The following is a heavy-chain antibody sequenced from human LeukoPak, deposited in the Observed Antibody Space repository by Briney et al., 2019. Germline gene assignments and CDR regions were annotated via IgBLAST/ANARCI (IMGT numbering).Heavy chain of an antibody. CDR1: GFTFGSSS. CDR3: ATRKGLGCRLFYLDY. CDR2: INQDGSET. V-gene: IGHV3-7*01. D-gene: IGHD3-16*01. J-gene: IGHJ4*02. Sequence: PGGSLRLSCAASGFTFGSSSMSWVRQAPGQGLQWVANINQDGSETYYVDSVKGRFTISRDNAKSSLSLQMDSLRADDTALYYCATRKGLGCRLFYLDYWGQGSLVTVSS.